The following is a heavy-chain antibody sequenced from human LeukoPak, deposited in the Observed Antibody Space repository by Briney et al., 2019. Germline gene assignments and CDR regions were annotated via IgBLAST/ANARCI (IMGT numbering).Heavy chain of an antibody. V-gene: IGHV4-59*11. CDR1: GGSISSHY. D-gene: IGHD5-12*01. CDR2: IYYGGST. CDR3: ARARYSGYDYFDY. J-gene: IGHJ4*02. Sequence: SETLSLTCTVSGGSISSHYWSWLRQPPGKGLEWIGYIYYGGSTNYNPSLKSRVTISVDTSKNQFSLKLSSVTAADTAVYYCARARYSGYDYFDYWGQGTLVTVSS.